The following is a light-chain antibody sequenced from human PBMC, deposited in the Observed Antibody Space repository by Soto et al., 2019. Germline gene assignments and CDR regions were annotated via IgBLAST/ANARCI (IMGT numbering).Light chain of an antibody. Sequence: EIVLTQYPGTLSLSPGERATLSCRASQSVSSSYLACYQQKPGQPPRLLIYGASSRATGIPDRFSGSGSGTDFTLTISRLEPEDFAVYYCQQYGSSPWTFGQGTKVDIK. V-gene: IGKV3-20*01. CDR2: GAS. J-gene: IGKJ1*01. CDR1: QSVSSSY. CDR3: QQYGSSPWT.